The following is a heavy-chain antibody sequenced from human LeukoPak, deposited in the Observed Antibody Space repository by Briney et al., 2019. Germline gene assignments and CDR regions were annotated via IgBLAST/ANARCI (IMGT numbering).Heavy chain of an antibody. D-gene: IGHD6-19*01. J-gene: IGHJ5*02. CDR3: ARSSGIAVAGRFDP. Sequence: GGSLRLSCAASGFTFSSYAMHWVRQAPGKGLEWVAVISYDGSNKYYADSVKGRFTISRDNSKNTLYLQMNSLRAEDTAVYYCARSSGIAVAGRFDPWGQGTLVTVSS. CDR2: ISYDGSNK. V-gene: IGHV3-30-3*01. CDR1: GFTFSSYA.